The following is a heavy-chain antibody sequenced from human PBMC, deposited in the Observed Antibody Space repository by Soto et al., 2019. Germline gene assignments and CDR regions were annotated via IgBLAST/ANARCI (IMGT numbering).Heavy chain of an antibody. Sequence: SPTTRVPSPFSGFTIRSFYCLLLRKPPGKGLEWIGYIYYSGSTNYNPSLKSRVTISVDTSKNQFSLKLSSVTAADTVVYHSARDDRVNGQPLEYWGHGTFV. J-gene: IGHJ4*01. D-gene: IGHD1-1*01. V-gene: IGHV4-59*01. CDR3: ARDDRVNGQPLEY. CDR2: IYYSGST. CDR1: GFTIRSFY.